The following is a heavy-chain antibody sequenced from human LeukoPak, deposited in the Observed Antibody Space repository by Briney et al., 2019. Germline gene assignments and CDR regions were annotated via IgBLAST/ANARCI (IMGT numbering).Heavy chain of an antibody. Sequence: PGGSLRLSCAASGFTFSSYAMSWVRQAPGKGLEWVSAISGSGGSTYYADSVKGRFTISRDNSKNTLYLQMNSLRAEDTAVYYCAKVVHIVVVNDAFDTWGQGTMVTVSS. J-gene: IGHJ3*02. CDR2: ISGSGGST. D-gene: IGHD2-21*01. CDR1: GFTFSSYA. CDR3: AKVVHIVVVNDAFDT. V-gene: IGHV3-23*01.